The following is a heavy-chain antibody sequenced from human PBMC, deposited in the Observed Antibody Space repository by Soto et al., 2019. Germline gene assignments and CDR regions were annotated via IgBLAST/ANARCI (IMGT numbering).Heavy chain of an antibody. J-gene: IGHJ6*02. CDR1: GGSFSGYY. D-gene: IGHD6-19*01. V-gene: IGHV4-34*01. Sequence: SETLSLTCAVYGGSFSGYYWSWIRQPPGKGLEWIGEINHSGSTNYNPSLKSRVTISVDTSKNQFSLKLSSVTAADTAVYYCARGGRSSGWYNSYYYYGMDVWGQGTTVSVSS. CDR3: ARGGRSSGWYNSYYYYGMDV. CDR2: INHSGST.